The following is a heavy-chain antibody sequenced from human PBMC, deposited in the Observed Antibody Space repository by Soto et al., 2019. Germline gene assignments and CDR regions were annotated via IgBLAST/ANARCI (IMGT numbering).Heavy chain of an antibody. D-gene: IGHD6-6*01. V-gene: IGHV4-59*08. J-gene: IGHJ4*02. CDR3: ARHLYEYSSSFDY. CDR1: GGSISSYY. Sequence: SETLSLTCTVSGGSISSYYWSWIRQPPGKGLEWIGYIYYSGSTNYNPSLKSRVTISVDTSKNQFSLKLSSVTAADTAVYYCARHLYEYSSSFDYWGQGTLVTVSS. CDR2: IYYSGST.